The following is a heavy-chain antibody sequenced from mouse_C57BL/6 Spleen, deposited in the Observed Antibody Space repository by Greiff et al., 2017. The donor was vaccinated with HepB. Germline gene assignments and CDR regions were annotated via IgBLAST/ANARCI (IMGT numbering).Heavy chain of an antibody. J-gene: IGHJ2*01. D-gene: IGHD1-1*01. Sequence: VQLQQPGAELVMPGASVKLSCKASGYTFTSYWMHWVKQRPGQGLEWIGEIDPSDSYTNYNQKFKGKSTLTVDKSSSTAYMQLSSLTSEDSAVYYCARKFYYGFDYWGQGTTLTVSS. CDR3: ARKFYYGFDY. CDR2: IDPSDSYT. V-gene: IGHV1-69*01. CDR1: GYTFTSYW.